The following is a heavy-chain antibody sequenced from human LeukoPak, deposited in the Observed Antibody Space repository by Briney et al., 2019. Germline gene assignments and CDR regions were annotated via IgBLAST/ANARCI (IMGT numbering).Heavy chain of an antibody. D-gene: IGHD2-21*02. CDR2: IYTSGST. CDR1: GGSISSGSYY. V-gene: IGHV4-61*02. J-gene: IGHJ3*02. CDR3: ARRRKVPAPRAGDAFDI. Sequence: SETLSLTCTVSGGSISSGSYYWSWIRQPAGKGLEWIGRIYTSGSTNSNPSLKSRVTISVDTSKNQFSLKLSSVTAADTAIYYCARRRKVPAPRAGDAFDIWGQGTMVTVSS.